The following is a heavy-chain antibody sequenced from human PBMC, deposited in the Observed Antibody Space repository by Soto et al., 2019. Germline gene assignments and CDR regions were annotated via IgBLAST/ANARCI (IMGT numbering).Heavy chain of an antibody. CDR3: ARVVSHGYSSSWYRIRGYYYYYMDV. V-gene: IGHV3-48*01. D-gene: IGHD6-13*01. CDR2: ISSSSSTI. CDR1: GFTFSSYS. J-gene: IGHJ6*03. Sequence: GGSLRLSCAASGFTFSSYSMNWVRQAPGKGLEWVSYISSSSSTIYYADSVMGRFTISRDNAKNSLYLQMNSLRAEDTAVYYCARVVSHGYSSSWYRIRGYYYYYMDVWGKGTTVTVSS.